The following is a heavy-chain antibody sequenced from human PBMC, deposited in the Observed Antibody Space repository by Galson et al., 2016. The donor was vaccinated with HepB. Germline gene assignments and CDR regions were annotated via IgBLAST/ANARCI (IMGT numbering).Heavy chain of an antibody. V-gene: IGHV3-30-3*01. J-gene: IGHJ2*01. Sequence: SLRLSCAASGFTFSSHAMHWVRQAPGKGLEWVAIVSDDGTHTDYADSVKGRFTISRDNSKNTLYLQMNSLRAEDTAVYYCAKDYSQSYYDSSGHYVYFDLWGRGTLVTVSS. CDR2: VSDDGTHT. CDR3: AKDYSQSYYDSSGHYVYFDL. D-gene: IGHD3-22*01. CDR1: GFTFSSHA.